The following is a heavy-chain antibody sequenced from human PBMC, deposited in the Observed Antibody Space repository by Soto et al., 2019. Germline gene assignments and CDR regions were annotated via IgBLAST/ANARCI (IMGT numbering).Heavy chain of an antibody. CDR3: ASVTARRFYYYGMDV. CDR1: GGTFSSYA. V-gene: IGHV1-69*13. J-gene: IGHJ6*02. Sequence: SVKVSCKASGGTFSSYAISWVRQAPGQGLEWMGGIIPIFGTANYAQKFQGRVTITADESTSTAYMELSSLRSEDTAVYYCASVTARRFYYYGMDVWGQGTTVTVS. D-gene: IGHD2-21*02. CDR2: IIPIFGTA.